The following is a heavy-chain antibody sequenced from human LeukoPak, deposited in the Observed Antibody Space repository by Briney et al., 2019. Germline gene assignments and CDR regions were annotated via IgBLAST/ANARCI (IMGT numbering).Heavy chain of an antibody. CDR2: IYYSGST. J-gene: IGHJ3*02. D-gene: IGHD3-9*01. Sequence: SETLSLTCTVSGGSISSSSYYWGWIRQPPGQGLEWIGSIYYSGSTYYNPSLKSRVTISVDTSKNQFSLKLSSVTAADTAVYYCARDYDILTGDDAFDIWGQGTMVTVSS. V-gene: IGHV4-39*02. CDR3: ARDYDILTGDDAFDI. CDR1: GGSISSSSYY.